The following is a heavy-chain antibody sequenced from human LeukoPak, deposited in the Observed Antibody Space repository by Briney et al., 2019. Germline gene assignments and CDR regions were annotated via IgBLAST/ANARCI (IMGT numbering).Heavy chain of an antibody. CDR3: ASARHGDYVWDY. CDR2: IYSGDSHT. Sequence: GESLQISCKGSGYSFTYWIGWVRQMPGKGLEWMGIIYSGDSHTKCSPSFQGRVTISADKSISTAYLQWSSLEASDTAMYYCASARHGDYVWDYWGQGTLVTVSS. CDR1: GYSFTYW. J-gene: IGHJ4*02. V-gene: IGHV5-51*01. D-gene: IGHD4-17*01.